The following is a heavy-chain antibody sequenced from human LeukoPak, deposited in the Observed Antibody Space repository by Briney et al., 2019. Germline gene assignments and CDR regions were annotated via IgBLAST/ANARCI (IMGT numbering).Heavy chain of an antibody. CDR1: GYSISSGYY. V-gene: IGHV4-38-2*01. CDR2: IYHSGST. D-gene: IGHD3-3*01. CDR3: ARGAWSGYYSLDY. Sequence: PSETLSLTCAVSGYSISSGYYWGWIRQPPGKGLEWIGSIYHSGSTYYNPSLKSRVTISADTSKNQFSLKLSSVTAADTAVYYCARGAWSGYYSLDYWGQGTLVTVSS. J-gene: IGHJ4*02.